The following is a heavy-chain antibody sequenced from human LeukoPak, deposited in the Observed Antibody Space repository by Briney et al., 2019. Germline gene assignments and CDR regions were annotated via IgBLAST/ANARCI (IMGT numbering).Heavy chain of an antibody. V-gene: IGHV3-7*02. CDR3: ARGRDDYGDYVSDAFDI. CDR1: GFTFSSYW. CDR2: INQGGSEK. Sequence: GGSLRLSCAASGFTFSSYWMSWVRQAPGKGLEWVANINQGGSEKNYVDSVKGRFTISRDSAKNSLYLQMNSLRAEDTAVYYCARGRDDYGDYVSDAFDIWGQGTMVSVSS. J-gene: IGHJ3*02. D-gene: IGHD4-17*01.